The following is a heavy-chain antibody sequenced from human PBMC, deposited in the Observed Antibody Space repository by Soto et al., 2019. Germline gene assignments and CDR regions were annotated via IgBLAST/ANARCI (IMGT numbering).Heavy chain of an antibody. CDR2: INPSGGAT. CDR3: ARAPIPSPTPFYYFDF. D-gene: IGHD2-21*01. J-gene: IGHJ4*02. V-gene: IGHV1-46*03. CDR1: GYTFTIYY. Sequence: ASVKVSCKASGYTFTIYYMHWVRQAPGQGLEWMGIINPSGGATTYAQKFQGRVTMTRDTSTSTVHMELNSLRSEDTAVYYCARAPIPSPTPFYYFDFWGQGTLVPVSS.